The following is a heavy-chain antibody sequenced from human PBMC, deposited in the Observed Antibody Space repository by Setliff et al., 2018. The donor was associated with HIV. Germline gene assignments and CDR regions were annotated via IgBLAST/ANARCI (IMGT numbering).Heavy chain of an antibody. J-gene: IGHJ3*02. CDR2: IYYSGST. CDR3: ARSYDSSGYYYLDAFDI. CDR1: GGSISSGGYY. D-gene: IGHD3-22*01. Sequence: SETLSLTCTASGGSISSGGYYWSWIRQHPGKGLEWIGYIYYSGSTYYNPSLNSRVTISVDTSKNQFSLKLSSVTAADTAVYYCARSYDSSGYYYLDAFDIWGQGTMVTVSS. V-gene: IGHV4-31*03.